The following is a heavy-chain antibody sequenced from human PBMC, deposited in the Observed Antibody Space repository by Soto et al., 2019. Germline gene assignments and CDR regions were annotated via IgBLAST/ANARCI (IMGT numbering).Heavy chain of an antibody. CDR1: GGSFSGYY. Sequence: SETLSITCAVYGGSFSGYYWGWIRQPPGKGLEWIGEINHSGSTNYNPSLKSRVTISVDTSKNQFSLKLSSVTAADTAVYYCARGLYSSGWYFRYYFDYWGQGTLVTVSS. CDR2: INHSGST. CDR3: ARGLYSSGWYFRYYFDY. J-gene: IGHJ4*02. D-gene: IGHD6-19*01. V-gene: IGHV4-34*01.